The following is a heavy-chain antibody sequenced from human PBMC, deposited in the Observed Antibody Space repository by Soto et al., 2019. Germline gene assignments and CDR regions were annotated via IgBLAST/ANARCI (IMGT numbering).Heavy chain of an antibody. CDR1: GGSISGGFF. J-gene: IGHJ3*02. V-gene: IGHV4-31*03. Sequence: QVQLQESGPGLVKPSQTLSLTCTVSGGSISGGFFWTWIRQHPGKGLEWIGYISYSGSTYYNPSLKSRVTISVDTSKTHFSLKLSSATAADTAVYYCARRVVNDAFDIWGQGTTVTVSS. CDR3: ARRVVNDAFDI. CDR2: ISYSGST.